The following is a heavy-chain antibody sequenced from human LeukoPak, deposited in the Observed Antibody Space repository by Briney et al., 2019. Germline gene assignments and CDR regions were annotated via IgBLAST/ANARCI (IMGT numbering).Heavy chain of an antibody. CDR1: GYSFTSYW. J-gene: IGHJ4*02. CDR3: ARGIGHYYGSGSYGGIDY. Sequence: GESLNISCKGSGYSFTSYWIGWVRQMPGKGLEWMGIIYPGDSDTRYSPSFQGQVTISADKSISTAYLQWSSLKASDTAMYYCARGIGHYYGSGSYGGIDYWGQGTLVTVSS. V-gene: IGHV5-51*01. CDR2: IYPGDSDT. D-gene: IGHD3-10*01.